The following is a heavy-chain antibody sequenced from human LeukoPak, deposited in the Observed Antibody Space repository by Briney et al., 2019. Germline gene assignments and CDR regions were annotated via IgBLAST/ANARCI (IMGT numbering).Heavy chain of an antibody. CDR3: ARNSGGWPNEYFDY. Sequence: SETLSLTCSVSGASLTNYYWSWIRQPPGKGLKWIADIHYSGNTNYNPSLRSRVSTLVHMSTKSFSLELNSATAADSAVYYCARNSGGWPNEYFDYWGQGTLVTVSS. V-gene: IGHV4-59*08. CDR1: GASLTNYY. D-gene: IGHD6-19*01. J-gene: IGHJ4*02. CDR2: IHYSGNT.